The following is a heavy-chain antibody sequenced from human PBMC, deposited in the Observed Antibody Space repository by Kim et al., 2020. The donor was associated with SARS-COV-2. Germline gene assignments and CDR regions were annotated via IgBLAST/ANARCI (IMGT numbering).Heavy chain of an antibody. J-gene: IGHJ5*02. CDR2: VTPGGSA. CDR3: AKLGDDLRLIVDR. D-gene: IGHD2-21*02. CDR1: GFTFAKFA. V-gene: IGHV3-23*01. Sequence: GGSLRLSCATSGFTFAKFAMAWVRQAPGKGPEWVSGVTPGGSAYYADSVKGRFTMSKDKPNNMVYLQMSSLRVEDTAVYYCAKLGDDLRLIVDRWGQGTLVNVSS.